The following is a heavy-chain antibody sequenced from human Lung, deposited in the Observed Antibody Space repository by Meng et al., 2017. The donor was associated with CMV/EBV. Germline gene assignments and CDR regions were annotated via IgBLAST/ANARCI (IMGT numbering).Heavy chain of an antibody. CDR3: LRRSGGSV. Sequence: ARLRESGPALVKHSATLSLTCAVSGDSITNHNWWAWVRQPPGKGLEWIGEIPHRGSSAYNPSLKSRVSMSIDKSKNQFSLKLTSVTAADTAVYHCLRRSGGSVWGQGTLVTVSS. J-gene: IGHJ1*01. CDR1: GDSITNHNW. CDR2: IPHRGSS. V-gene: IGHV4-4*02. D-gene: IGHD3-10*01.